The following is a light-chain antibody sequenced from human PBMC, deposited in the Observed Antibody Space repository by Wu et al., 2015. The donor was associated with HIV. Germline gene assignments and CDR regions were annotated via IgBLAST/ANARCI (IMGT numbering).Light chain of an antibody. CDR2: DAS. CDR1: QSVNGR. CDR3: QQRSKWPLT. V-gene: IGKV3-11*01. Sequence: EIVLTQSPAILSLSPGEGATLSCRASQSVNGRIIWYQQKPGQAPRPLIYDASNRVTGIPARFRGSGSGTDFTLSISSLEPEDFAVYYCQQRSKWPLTFGQGTRLEIK. J-gene: IGKJ5*01.